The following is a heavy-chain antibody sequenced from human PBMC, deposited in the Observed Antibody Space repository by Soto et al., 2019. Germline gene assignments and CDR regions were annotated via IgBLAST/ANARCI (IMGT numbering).Heavy chain of an antibody. D-gene: IGHD3-16*01. J-gene: IGHJ4*02. V-gene: IGHV3-74*01. CDR1: GFTFSSYW. CDR2: INSDGSST. CDR3: ARDRRRLRLGELLSNFSHYFDY. Sequence: GGSLRLSCAASGFTFSSYWMHWVRQAPGKGLVWVSRINSDGSSTSYADSVKGRFTISRDNSKNTLYLQMNSLRAEDTAVYYCARDRRRLRLGELLSNFSHYFDYWGQGTLVTVSS.